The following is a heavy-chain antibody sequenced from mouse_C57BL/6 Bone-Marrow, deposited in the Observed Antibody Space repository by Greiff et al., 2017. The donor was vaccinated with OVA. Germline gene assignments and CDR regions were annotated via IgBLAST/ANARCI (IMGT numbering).Heavy chain of an antibody. CDR1: GYPFTSYG. J-gene: IGHJ4*01. D-gene: IGHD1-1*01. CDR2: IYPRSGNT. Sequence: QVQLQQPGAELARPGASVKLSCKAFGYPFTSYGISWVKQRTGQGLEWIGEIYPRSGNTNYNEKFKGKATLTADKSSSTAYMELRSLTSEDSAVYFCARWGDHYGSSPYYAMDYWGQGTSVTVSS. V-gene: IGHV1-81*01. CDR3: ARWGDHYGSSPYYAMDY.